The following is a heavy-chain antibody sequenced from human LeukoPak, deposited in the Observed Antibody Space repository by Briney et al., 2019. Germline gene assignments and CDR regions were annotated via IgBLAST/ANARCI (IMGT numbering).Heavy chain of an antibody. J-gene: IGHJ6*02. CDR3: ARDLGYSSSWYRPYYYYYGMDV. V-gene: IGHV1-18*01. CDR2: ISAYNGNT. D-gene: IGHD6-13*01. CDR1: GSTVTSSG. Sequence: APVKVSCKAAGSTVTSSGISWVRQAPGHRLEWLGWISAYNGNTNYAQKLQGRVTMTTDTSTSTAYMELRSLRSDDTAVYYCARDLGYSSSWYRPYYYYYGMDVWGQGTTVTVSS.